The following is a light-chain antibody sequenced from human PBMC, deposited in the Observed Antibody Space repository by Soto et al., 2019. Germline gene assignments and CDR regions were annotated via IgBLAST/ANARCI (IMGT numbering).Light chain of an antibody. CDR3: SSYSTISTYV. Sequence: QSALTQPASVSGSPGQSLTISCTGTSSDVGGYNFVSWYQQHPGKAPKFMIYDVSNRPSGVSNRFSGSKSGNTASLTISGLQAEDEADYYCSSYSTISTYVFATGTKVTVL. CDR1: SSDVGGYNF. V-gene: IGLV2-14*01. CDR2: DVS. J-gene: IGLJ1*01.